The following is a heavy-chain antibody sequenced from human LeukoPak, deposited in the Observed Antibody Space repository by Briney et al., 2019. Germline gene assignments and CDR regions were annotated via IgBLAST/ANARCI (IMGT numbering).Heavy chain of an antibody. Sequence: GGSLRLSCAASGFTFSSYSMNWVRQASGKGLEWVSSISSSSSYIYYADSVKGRFTISRDNAKNSLYLQMNSLRAEDTAVYYCARDLVSRYYYDSSGYGIWGQGTLVTVSS. J-gene: IGHJ4*02. CDR3: ARDLVSRYYYDSSGYGI. V-gene: IGHV3-21*01. CDR2: ISSSSSYI. D-gene: IGHD3-22*01. CDR1: GFTFSSYS.